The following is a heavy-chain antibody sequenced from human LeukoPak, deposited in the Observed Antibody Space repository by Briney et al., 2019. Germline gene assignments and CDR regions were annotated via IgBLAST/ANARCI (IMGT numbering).Heavy chain of an antibody. D-gene: IGHD3-10*01. CDR2: VNAAGDDT. CDR3: ARGPTYGSRSDFLES. Sequence: PGGSLRLSCVASGFIFSTKGVSWVRQAPGKGLEWVSSVNAAGDDTFYADAVKGRFSISRDNSKNTLYLQMNSLRVEDTAVYYCARGPTYGSRSDFLESWGLGTLVTVSS. J-gene: IGHJ4*02. CDR1: GFIFSTKG. V-gene: IGHV3-23*01.